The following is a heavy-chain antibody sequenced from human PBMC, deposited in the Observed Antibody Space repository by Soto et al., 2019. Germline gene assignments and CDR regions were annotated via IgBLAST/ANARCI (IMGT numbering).Heavy chain of an antibody. CDR2: IKSKTDGGTT. D-gene: IGHD3-22*01. Sequence: GGSLRLSCAASGFTFSNAWMNWVRQAPGKGLEWVGRIKSKTDGGTTDYAAPVKGRFTISRDDSKNTLYLQMNSLKTEDTAVYYCTTDSSGYYYPTLGFDPWGQGTLVTVSS. CDR1: GFTFSNAW. V-gene: IGHV3-15*07. J-gene: IGHJ5*02. CDR3: TTDSSGYYYPTLGFDP.